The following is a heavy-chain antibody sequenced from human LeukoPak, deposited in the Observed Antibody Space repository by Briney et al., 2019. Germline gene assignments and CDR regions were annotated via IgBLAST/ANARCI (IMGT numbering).Heavy chain of an antibody. CDR1: GFTFSSYW. V-gene: IGHV3-7*01. Sequence: GGSLRLSCAASGFTFSSYWMSRVRQAPGKGLEWVANIKQDGSEKYYVDSVKGRFTISRDNAKNSLYLQMNSLRAEDTAVYYCARERPAAAGTPPRYYYGMDVWGQGTTVTVSS. D-gene: IGHD6-13*01. CDR3: ARERPAAAGTPPRYYYGMDV. J-gene: IGHJ6*02. CDR2: IKQDGSEK.